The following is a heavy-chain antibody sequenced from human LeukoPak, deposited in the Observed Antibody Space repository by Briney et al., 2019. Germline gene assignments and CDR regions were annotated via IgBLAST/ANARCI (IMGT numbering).Heavy chain of an antibody. CDR1: GYTFTSYD. D-gene: IGHD6-13*01. CDR3: ARGRRYSSSWFLYYYYYMDV. V-gene: IGHV1-8*01. CDR2: MNPNSGNT. J-gene: IGHJ6*03. Sequence: ASVKVSCKASGYTFTSYDINWVRQATGQGLEWMGWMNPNSGNTGYAQKFQGRVTMTRNTSISTAYMELSSLRSEDTAVYYCARGRRYSSSWFLYYYYYMDVWGKGTTVTISS.